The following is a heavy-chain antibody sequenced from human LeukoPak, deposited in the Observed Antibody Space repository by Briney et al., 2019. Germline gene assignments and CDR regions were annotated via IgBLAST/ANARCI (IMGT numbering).Heavy chain of an antibody. CDR2: IGSSGGGI. Sequence: GGSLRLSCAASGFTFSTYTMYWVRHPPGKGLEWVSIIGSSGGGIHYADSVKGRFTISRDNSKNALYLQMNSLRVEDTAVYYCAIDPNWGIHSWGQGVLVTVSS. V-gene: IGHV3-23*01. CDR3: AIDPNWGIHS. D-gene: IGHD7-27*01. J-gene: IGHJ4*02. CDR1: GFTFSTYT.